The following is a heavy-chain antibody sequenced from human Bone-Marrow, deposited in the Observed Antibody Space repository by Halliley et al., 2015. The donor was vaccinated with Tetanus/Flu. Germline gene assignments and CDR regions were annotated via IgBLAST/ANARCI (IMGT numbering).Heavy chain of an antibody. J-gene: IGHJ5*02. Sequence: SLRLSCSASGFTFGDYTMTWVRQAPGKGLEWVAFIRSKTHGGTTEYAASVRGRFSISRGDSKSIAYLQMNSLKTEDTGVYYCTRQAAFGYSFGFGWCDPWGQGTLVTVSS. CDR3: TRQAAFGYSFGFGWCDP. V-gene: IGHV3-49*04. D-gene: IGHD5-18*01. CDR1: GFTFGDYT. CDR2: IRSKTHGGTT.